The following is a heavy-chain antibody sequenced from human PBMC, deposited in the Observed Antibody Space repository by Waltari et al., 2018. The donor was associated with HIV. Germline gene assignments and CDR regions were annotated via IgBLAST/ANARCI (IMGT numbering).Heavy chain of an antibody. D-gene: IGHD1-26*01. CDR2: IRYDGSNK. CDR3: AKDRVGGSYSIDY. J-gene: IGHJ4*02. Sequence: QVQLVESGGGVVQPGGSLRLSCAASGFTFSSYGMHWVRQAPGKGLEWVAFIRYDGSNKYYADSVKGRFTISRDNSKNTLYLQMNSLRAEDTAVYYCAKDRVGGSYSIDYWGQGTLVTVSS. CDR1: GFTFSSYG. V-gene: IGHV3-30*02.